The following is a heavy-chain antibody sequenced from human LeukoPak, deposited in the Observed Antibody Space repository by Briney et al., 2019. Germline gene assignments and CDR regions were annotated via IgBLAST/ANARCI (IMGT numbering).Heavy chain of an antibody. Sequence: SQTLSLTCTVSGGSISSGGYYWSWIRQPPGKGLEWIGYIYHSGSTYYNPSLKSRVTISVDRSKNQFSLKLSSVTAADTAVYYCARDRDAEGGGGSFDYWGQGTLVTVSS. J-gene: IGHJ4*02. CDR3: ARDRDAEGGGGSFDY. V-gene: IGHV4-30-2*01. D-gene: IGHD3-16*01. CDR2: IYHSGST. CDR1: GGSISSGGYY.